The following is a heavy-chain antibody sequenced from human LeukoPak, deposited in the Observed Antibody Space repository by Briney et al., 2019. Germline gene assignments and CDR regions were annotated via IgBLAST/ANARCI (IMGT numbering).Heavy chain of an antibody. V-gene: IGHV4-39*01. Sequence: SETLSLTCTVSGGSISSDNYYWGWIRQPPGKGLEWIGSTFYSGNTYYNPSLKSRVTISVDTSKDHFSLKLSSVTAADTAVYYCARHLPYSSSSYFNYWGQGTLVTVSS. CDR3: ARHLPYSSSSYFNY. J-gene: IGHJ4*02. CDR2: TFYSGNT. D-gene: IGHD6-6*01. CDR1: GGSISSDNYY.